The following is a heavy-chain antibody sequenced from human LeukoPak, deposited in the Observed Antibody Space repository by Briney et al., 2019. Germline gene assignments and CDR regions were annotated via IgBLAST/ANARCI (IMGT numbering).Heavy chain of an antibody. CDR1: GFTFSSYS. J-gene: IGHJ4*02. D-gene: IGHD6-19*01. Sequence: TGGSLRLSCAASGFTFSSYSMNWVRQAPGKGLQWVSYITRSSSTIYYADSVKGRFTISRDNAKNSLYLQMNSLRAEDTAVYYCARVGMYSSGCYYFDYWGQGTLVTISS. V-gene: IGHV3-48*04. CDR2: ITRSSSTI. CDR3: ARVGMYSSGCYYFDY.